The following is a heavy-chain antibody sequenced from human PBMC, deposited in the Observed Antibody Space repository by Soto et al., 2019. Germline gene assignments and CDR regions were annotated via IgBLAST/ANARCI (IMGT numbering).Heavy chain of an antibody. J-gene: IGHJ6*02. D-gene: IGHD2-2*01. CDR2: IIPIVGTA. V-gene: IGHV1-69*13. CDR3: ARWGPYCRSTSCYYYYYGMDV. Sequence: GASVKVSCKASGGTFSSYAISWVRQAPGEGLEWMGGIIPIVGTANYAQKFQGRVTITADESTSTAYMELSSLRSEDTAVYYCARWGPYCRSTSCYYYYYGMDVWGQGT. CDR1: GGTFSSYA.